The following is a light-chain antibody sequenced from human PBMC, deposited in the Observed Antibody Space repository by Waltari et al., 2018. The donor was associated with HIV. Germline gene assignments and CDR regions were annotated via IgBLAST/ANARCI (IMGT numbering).Light chain of an antibody. CDR2: GNT. Sequence: QSVLTQPPSVSGAPGQRVAISCTGTSSNIGAGYHVHWYQHLPGTAPKLLIYGNTVRPSRVPDRFSGSKSGTSASLAITGLQADDEADYYCQSYDTTLSGWVFGGGTKLTVL. J-gene: IGLJ3*02. CDR3: QSYDTTLSGWV. CDR1: SSNIGAGYH. V-gene: IGLV1-40*01.